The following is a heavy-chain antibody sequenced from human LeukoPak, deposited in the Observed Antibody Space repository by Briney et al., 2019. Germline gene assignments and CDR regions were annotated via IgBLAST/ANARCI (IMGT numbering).Heavy chain of an antibody. D-gene: IGHD1-26*01. Sequence: GGSLRLSCAASGFTFSNYVMSWVRQAPGKGPEWVSAISTSGDKAFYADSVKGRFTISRDNSKNTLFLQMNSLRAEDTAVYYCTRDSVGSIVFEHWGQGTLVTASS. J-gene: IGHJ4*02. CDR3: TRDSVGSIVFEH. CDR1: GFTFSNYV. V-gene: IGHV3-23*01. CDR2: ISTSGDKA.